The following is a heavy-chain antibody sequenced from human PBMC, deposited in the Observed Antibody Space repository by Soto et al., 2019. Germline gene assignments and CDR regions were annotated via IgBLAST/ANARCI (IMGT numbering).Heavy chain of an antibody. J-gene: IGHJ3*01. D-gene: IGHD3-16*01. CDR2: IVPLFGTT. CDR1: GGTFSSYT. V-gene: IGHV1-69*01. CDR3: PRDGDVTSTSPRGAFEL. Sequence: QVQLVQSGAEVKKPGSSVKVSCKASGGTFSSYTFSWVRQAPGQGLAWMVGIVPLFGTTNDEKIFQGRVTISADESTCTVYMELSSLRSEDTAMYYCPRDGDVTSTSPRGAFELWGQGTVITVSS.